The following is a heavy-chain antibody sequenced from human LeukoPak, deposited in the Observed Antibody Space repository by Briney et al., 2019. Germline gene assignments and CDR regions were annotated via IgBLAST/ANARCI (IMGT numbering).Heavy chain of an antibody. D-gene: IGHD6-6*01. V-gene: IGHV1-46*01. CDR2: INPSGGST. Sequence: GASVKVSCKASGYTFTSYYMHWVRQAPGQGLEWMGIINPSGGSTGYAQKFQGRGTMTRDMSTSTVYMELSSLTSEDTAVYYCARPTSIAARRAAFDIWGQGTMVTVSS. CDR3: ARPTSIAARRAAFDI. J-gene: IGHJ3*02. CDR1: GYTFTSYY.